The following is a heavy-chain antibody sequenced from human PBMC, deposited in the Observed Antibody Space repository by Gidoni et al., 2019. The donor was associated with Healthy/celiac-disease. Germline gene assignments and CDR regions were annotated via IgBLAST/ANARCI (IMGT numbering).Heavy chain of an antibody. CDR2: IHHSGST. CDR3: ARGRRMITFGGVIAPFDY. Sequence: QAQLQPWGAGLLKPSETLSLTRSVYGGSFSGYYWSWLRQPPGTGLEWIGEIHHSGSTNYNPSLKSRVTISVETSKNQFSLKLSSVTAADTAVYYCARGRRMITFGGVIAPFDYWGQGTLVTVSS. CDR1: GGSFSGYY. V-gene: IGHV4-34*01. D-gene: IGHD3-16*02. J-gene: IGHJ4*02.